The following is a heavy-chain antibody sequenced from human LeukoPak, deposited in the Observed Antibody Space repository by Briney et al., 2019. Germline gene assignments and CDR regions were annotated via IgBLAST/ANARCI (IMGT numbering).Heavy chain of an antibody. CDR1: GFTFSDYY. J-gene: IGHJ6*03. Sequence: GGSLRLSCAASGFTFSDYYMSWIRQAPGKGLEWVSYISSSGSTIYYADSVKGRFTISRDNAKNSLYLQMNSLRAEDTAVYYCAKDGNDIVVVPAARAHYYYYYMDVWGKGTTVTVSS. D-gene: IGHD2-2*01. CDR3: AKDGNDIVVVPAARAHYYYYYMDV. CDR2: ISSSGSTI. V-gene: IGHV3-11*04.